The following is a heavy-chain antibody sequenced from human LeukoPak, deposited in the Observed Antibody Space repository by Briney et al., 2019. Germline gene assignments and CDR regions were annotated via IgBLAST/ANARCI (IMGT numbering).Heavy chain of an antibody. Sequence: PGGPLRLSCAASGFTFSTYAMSWVRQAPGKGLEWVSIISGSGGSTYYADSVKGRFTISRDNAKNSLYLQMNSLRAEDTALYYCAKDKGLGGYPWSFDAFDIWGQGTMVTVSS. D-gene: IGHD2-15*01. V-gene: IGHV3-23*01. CDR3: AKDKGLGGYPWSFDAFDI. CDR1: GFTFSTYA. J-gene: IGHJ3*02. CDR2: ISGSGGST.